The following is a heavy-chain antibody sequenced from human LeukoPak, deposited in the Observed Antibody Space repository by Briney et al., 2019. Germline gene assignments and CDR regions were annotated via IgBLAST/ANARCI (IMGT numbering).Heavy chain of an antibody. CDR3: ATVRDIVVVPAANWFDP. D-gene: IGHD2-2*01. CDR2: FDPEDGET. Sequence: ASVKVSCKVSGYTLTELSMHWVRQAPGKGLEWMGGFDPEDGETIYAQKFQGRVTMTEDTSTDTAYMELSSLRSEDTAVYYCATVRDIVVVPAANWFDPWGQGTLATVSS. V-gene: IGHV1-24*01. CDR1: GYTLTELS. J-gene: IGHJ5*02.